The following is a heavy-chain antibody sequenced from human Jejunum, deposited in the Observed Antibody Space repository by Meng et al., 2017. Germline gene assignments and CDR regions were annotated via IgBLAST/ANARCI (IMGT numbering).Heavy chain of an antibody. D-gene: IGHD1-14*01. CDR3: ARAIRERYFDS. J-gene: IGHJ4*02. V-gene: IGHV4-4*02. CDR2: VWPSGAT. Sequence: QVHLQGSGPGLVKPSGTLSLTCTVSGVSTTAPFYWTWIRQAPGKGLEWIGEVWPSGATYYNPSLSSRITISIDTSNNQFSLEVAFLTAADTAVYYCARAIRERYFDSWGQGTLVTVSS. CDR1: GVSTTAPFY.